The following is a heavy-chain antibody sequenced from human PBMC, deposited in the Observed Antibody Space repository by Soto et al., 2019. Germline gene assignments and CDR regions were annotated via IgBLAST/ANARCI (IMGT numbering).Heavy chain of an antibody. D-gene: IGHD3-3*01. V-gene: IGHV3-20*01. CDR2: INWNGGST. Sequence: EVQLVESGGGVVRPGGSLRLSCAASGFTFDDYGMSWVRQAPGKGLEWVSGINWNGGSTGYADSVKGRFTISRDNAKNSLYLQMNSLRAEDTALYHCARGLFWSGHENYNWFDPWGQGTLVTVSS. CDR3: ARGLFWSGHENYNWFDP. J-gene: IGHJ5*02. CDR1: GFTFDDYG.